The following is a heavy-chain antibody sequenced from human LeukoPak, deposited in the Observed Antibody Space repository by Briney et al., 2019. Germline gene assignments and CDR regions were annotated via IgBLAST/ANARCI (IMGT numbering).Heavy chain of an antibody. V-gene: IGHV3-74*01. Sequence: GGSLRLSCAASGFTFSYSWVHWVRQAPGRGLVWVSRINSDGNITGYADSVKGRFTISRDNAKNTLYLQMNSLRADDTAVYYCARGPSGYVGHWGQGTLVTVSS. J-gene: IGHJ4*02. CDR2: INSDGNIT. CDR3: ARGPSGYVGH. CDR1: GFTFSYSW. D-gene: IGHD6-25*01.